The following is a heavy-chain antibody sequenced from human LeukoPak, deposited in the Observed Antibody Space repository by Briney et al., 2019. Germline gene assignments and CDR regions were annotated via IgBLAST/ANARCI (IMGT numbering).Heavy chain of an antibody. CDR2: ISGSGGST. V-gene: IGHV3-23*01. Sequence: PGGSLRLSCAASGFTFSSYAMSWVRQAPGKGLEWVSAISGSGGSTYYADSVKGRFTISRDNSKNTLYLQMNSLRAEDTAVYYCAKARIDFWSGPYYYGMDVWGQGTTVTVSS. CDR3: AKARIDFWSGPYYYGMDV. D-gene: IGHD3-3*01. CDR1: GFTFSSYA. J-gene: IGHJ6*02.